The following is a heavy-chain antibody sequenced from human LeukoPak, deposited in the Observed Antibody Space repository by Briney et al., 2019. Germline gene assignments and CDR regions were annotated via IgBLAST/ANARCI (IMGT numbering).Heavy chain of an antibody. CDR3: AKDKRGITIFGVVITGGSYFDY. Sequence: GGSLRLSCAASGFTVSSNYMSWVRQAPGKGLEWVANIKQDGSEKYYVDSVKGRFTISRDNSKNTLYLQMNSLRAEDTAVYYCAKDKRGITIFGVVITGGSYFDYWGQGTLVTVSS. J-gene: IGHJ4*02. CDR1: GFTVSSNY. V-gene: IGHV3-7*03. D-gene: IGHD3-3*01. CDR2: IKQDGSEK.